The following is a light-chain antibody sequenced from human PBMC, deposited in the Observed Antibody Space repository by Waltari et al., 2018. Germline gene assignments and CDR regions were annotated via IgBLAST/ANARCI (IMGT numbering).Light chain of an antibody. Sequence: EIVMTQSPATLSVSPGETATLPFRAPQHINYNLAGYQQRPGQPPRLVRYGASTRAAGVPRRFSGRGSGTDFTLTISSLQSEDFAVYYCQQYDDWPRTFGQGTKVEIK. J-gene: IGKJ1*01. CDR1: QHINYN. V-gene: IGKV3-15*01. CDR3: QQYDDWPRT. CDR2: GAS.